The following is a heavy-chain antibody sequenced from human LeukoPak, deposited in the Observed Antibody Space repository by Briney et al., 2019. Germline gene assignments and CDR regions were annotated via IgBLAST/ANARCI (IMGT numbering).Heavy chain of an antibody. D-gene: IGHD4-17*01. CDR2: MSSSGGGT. Sequence: GGSLRLSCVASGFPFASYAMSRVRQAPGKGLEWVSGMSSSGGGTYYADSLKGRFTISRDDSKNTLYLQINILRAEDTAVYYCAKVVTSHLYGDYEGYWGQGTLVTVSS. CDR3: AKVVTSHLYGDYEGY. V-gene: IGHV3-23*01. J-gene: IGHJ4*02. CDR1: GFPFASYA.